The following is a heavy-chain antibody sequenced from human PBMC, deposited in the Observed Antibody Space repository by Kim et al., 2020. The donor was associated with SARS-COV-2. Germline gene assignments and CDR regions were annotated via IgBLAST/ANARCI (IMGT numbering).Heavy chain of an antibody. CDR3: ATQVTMIVVEDAFDI. Sequence: GGSLRLSCAASGFTVSSNYMSWVRQAQGKGLEWVSVIYSGGSTYYADSVKGGFTISRDNSKYTRYLQMNSLRAEDTAVYYCATQVTMIVVEDAFDIWGQGTMVTVS. V-gene: IGHV3-53*01. D-gene: IGHD3-22*01. J-gene: IGHJ3*02. CDR1: GFTVSSNY. CDR2: IYSGGST.